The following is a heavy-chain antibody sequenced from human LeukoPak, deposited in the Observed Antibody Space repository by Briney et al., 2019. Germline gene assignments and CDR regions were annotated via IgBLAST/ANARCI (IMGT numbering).Heavy chain of an antibody. CDR3: ANSAVASPHGFDP. CDR2: ISSSGSTI. V-gene: IGHV3-11*04. D-gene: IGHD6-19*01. CDR1: GFTFSDYY. Sequence: PGGSLRLSCAASGFTFSDYYMSWIRQAPGKGLEWVSYISSSGSTIYYADSVKGRFTISRDNAKNSLYLQMNSLRAEDTAVYYCANSAVASPHGFDPWGQGTLVTVSS. J-gene: IGHJ5*02.